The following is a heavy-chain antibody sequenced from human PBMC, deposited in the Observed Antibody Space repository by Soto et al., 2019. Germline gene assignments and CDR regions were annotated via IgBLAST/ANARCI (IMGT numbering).Heavy chain of an antibody. CDR1: GFSFISYT. Sequence: GRAVRLSCVASGFSFISYTMSWVRQATGKGLDWVSAISGSDGTTYYADSVQGRFTFSRANTKTTLYLQMNRLRDEDTVVYYSAKNANGWFTAFDIWGQGTMVTVSS. V-gene: IGHV3-23*01. CDR3: AKNANGWFTAFDI. D-gene: IGHD6-19*01. J-gene: IGHJ3*02. CDR2: ISGSDGTT.